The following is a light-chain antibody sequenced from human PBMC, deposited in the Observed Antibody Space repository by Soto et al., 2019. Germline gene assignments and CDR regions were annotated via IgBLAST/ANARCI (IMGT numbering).Light chain of an antibody. CDR2: SNN. J-gene: IGLJ1*01. Sequence: QTVVTQPSSVSGTPGQRVSISCSGSSSNIGGNSVNWYQQLPGTAPKLFIYSNNQRPSGVPDRFSGSKSGTSASLAISGLQSEDEADYYCAAWDDSLNGNVFGTGTKLTVL. V-gene: IGLV1-44*01. CDR1: SSNIGGNS. CDR3: AAWDDSLNGNV.